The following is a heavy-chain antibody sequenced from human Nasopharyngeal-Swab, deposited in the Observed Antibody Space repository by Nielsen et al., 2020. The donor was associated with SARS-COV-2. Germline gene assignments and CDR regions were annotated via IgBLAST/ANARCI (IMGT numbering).Heavy chain of an antibody. J-gene: IGHJ5*02. CDR3: AKEGATGWFDP. CDR2: ISHNSGT. CDR1: GVSITSQY. Sequence: SETLSLTCTVSGVSITSQYWSWIRQPPGKGLEWIGYISHNSGTSYNPSLKSRVTMFMDTSKNQFSLRLRSVTAADTAVYYCAKEGATGWFDPWGQGTLVPVSS. V-gene: IGHV4-59*11.